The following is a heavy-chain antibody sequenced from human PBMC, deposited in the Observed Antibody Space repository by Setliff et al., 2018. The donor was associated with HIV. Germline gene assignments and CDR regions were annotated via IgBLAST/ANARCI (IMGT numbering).Heavy chain of an antibody. CDR2: IYTSGST. Sequence: LSLTCSVSGGSISSGTDFWSWIRQPAGKGLEWIGRIYTSGSTKYNPSLDSRVTISVDTSKNQFSLNLRSVTAADTAVYYCAREPAAGAHYFDYWGQGTLVTVSS. D-gene: IGHD6-13*01. CDR3: AREPAAGAHYFDY. V-gene: IGHV4-61*02. J-gene: IGHJ4*02. CDR1: GGSISSGTDF.